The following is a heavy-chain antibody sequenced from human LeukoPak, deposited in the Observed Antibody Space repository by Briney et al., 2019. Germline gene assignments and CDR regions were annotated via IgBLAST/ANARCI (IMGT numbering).Heavy chain of an antibody. V-gene: IGHV3-23*01. CDR3: AKDHRSSSIYYGMDV. CDR2: ISGSGDNT. J-gene: IGHJ6*02. CDR1: GFTFSSYA. D-gene: IGHD2-2*01. Sequence: PGGSLRLSCAASGFTFSSYAMSWVRQAPGKGLEWVSGISGSGDNTYYADSVKGRFTISRDNSKNTLYLQMNSLRAEDTAVYYCAKDHRSSSIYYGMDVWGQGTTVTVSS.